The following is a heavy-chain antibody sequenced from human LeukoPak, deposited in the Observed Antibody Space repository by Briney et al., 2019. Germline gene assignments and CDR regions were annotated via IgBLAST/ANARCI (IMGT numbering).Heavy chain of an antibody. CDR1: GGSFSGYY. CDR2: IYTSGST. J-gene: IGHJ3*02. Sequence: SETLSLTCAVYGGSFSGYYWSWIRQPPGKGLEWIGYIYTSGSTNYNPSLKSRVTISVDTSKNQFSLKLSSVTAADTAVYYCARLGYCSSTSCYMDAFDIWGQGTMVTVSS. V-gene: IGHV4-4*09. D-gene: IGHD2-2*02. CDR3: ARLGYCSSTSCYMDAFDI.